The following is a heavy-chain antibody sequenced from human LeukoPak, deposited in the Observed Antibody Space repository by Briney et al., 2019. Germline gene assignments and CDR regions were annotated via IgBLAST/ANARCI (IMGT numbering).Heavy chain of an antibody. J-gene: IGHJ5*02. Sequence: QTGGSLRLSCAASGFSFSDYAMTWVRQAPGKGLGWVSTISSGDGITYYADSVKGRFTISRDDSKNTLYLQMNSLRAEDTAIYYRAKPAGKAAAGPFDPWGQGTLVTVSS. CDR2: ISSGDGIT. V-gene: IGHV3-23*01. CDR1: GFSFSDYA. CDR3: AKPAGKAAAGPFDP. D-gene: IGHD6-13*01.